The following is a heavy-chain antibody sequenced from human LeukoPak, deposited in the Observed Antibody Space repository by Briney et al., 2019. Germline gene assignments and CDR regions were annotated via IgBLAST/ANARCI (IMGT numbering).Heavy chain of an antibody. CDR3: ARGRNNYGGNSEIEY. CDR1: DDSITMYY. V-gene: IGHV4-59*12. D-gene: IGHD4-23*01. J-gene: IGHJ4*02. CDR2: VDHTGST. Sequence: SETLSLTCSVSDDSITMYYWTWIRQPPGKGLEWIGYVDHTGSTYYNPSLKSRVTISVDTSRDQFSLKLSSVTAADTAVYYCARGRNNYGGNSEIEYWGQGTLVTVSS.